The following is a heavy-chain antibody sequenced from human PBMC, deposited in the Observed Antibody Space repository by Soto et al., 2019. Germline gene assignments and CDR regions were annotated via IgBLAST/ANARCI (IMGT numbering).Heavy chain of an antibody. Sequence: PGGSLRLSCAASGFTFSIYSMNWVRQAPGKGLEWVSYISSRSTTTFYADSVKGRFTISRDDSKNTLFLQMNSLRVEDTAMYYCVRENYYYGMDVWGQGTVVTVSS. J-gene: IGHJ6*02. CDR2: ISSRSTTT. CDR3: VRENYYYGMDV. CDR1: GFTFSIYS. V-gene: IGHV3-48*01.